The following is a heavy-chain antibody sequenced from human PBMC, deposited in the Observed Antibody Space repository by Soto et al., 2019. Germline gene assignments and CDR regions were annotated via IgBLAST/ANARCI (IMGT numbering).Heavy chain of an antibody. V-gene: IGHV4-59*01. CDR3: ATSGGGWYLY. Sequence: SETLSLTCTVSGGSISSYYWSWIRQPPGKGLEWIGYIYYSGSTNYNPSLKSRVTISVDTSKNQFSLKLSSLTSDDTAVYYCATSGGGWYLYWGQGTLVTVSS. CDR1: GGSISSYY. CDR2: IYYSGST. D-gene: IGHD6-19*01. J-gene: IGHJ4*02.